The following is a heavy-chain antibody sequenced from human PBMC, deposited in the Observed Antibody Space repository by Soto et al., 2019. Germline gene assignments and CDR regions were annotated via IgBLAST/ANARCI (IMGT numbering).Heavy chain of an antibody. V-gene: IGHV4-61*01. CDR1: GGSVSSGSYY. J-gene: IGHJ4*02. CDR3: ARGSGYAQYSSGWYGLDY. CDR2: IYYSGST. Sequence: PSETLSLTCTVSGGSVSSGSYYWSWIRQPPGKGLEWIGYIYYSGSTNYNPSLKSRVTISVDTSKNQFSLKLSSVTAADTAVYYCARGSGYAQYSSGWYGLDYWGQGTLVTVSS. D-gene: IGHD6-19*01.